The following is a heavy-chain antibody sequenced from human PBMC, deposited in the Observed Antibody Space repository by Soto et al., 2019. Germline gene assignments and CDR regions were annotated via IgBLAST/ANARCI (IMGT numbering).Heavy chain of an antibody. Sequence: QVQLVQSGAEVKKPGASVKVSCKGSGYTFTSYGITWVRQAPGQGLAWMGWISAHTHNTNYAQKLQGRVIVATDTHTSTVYMELRGLKPDDTAVYSCAGGGYADYRGQGTLVTLSS. CDR1: GYTFTSYG. J-gene: IGHJ4*02. D-gene: IGHD5-18*01. CDR3: AGGGYADY. CDR2: ISAHTHNT. V-gene: IGHV1-18*01.